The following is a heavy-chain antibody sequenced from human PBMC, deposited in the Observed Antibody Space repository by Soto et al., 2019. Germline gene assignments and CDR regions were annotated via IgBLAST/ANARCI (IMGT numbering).Heavy chain of an antibody. CDR1: GYTFTSYG. CDR2: ISAYNGNT. Sequence: QVQLVQSGAEVKKPGASVAVSCKASGYTFTSYGISWVRHAPGQGLEWMGWISAYNGNTNYAQKLQGRVTMTTDTSTRTDYMELRSLRSDDTAVYYCARDFGERGSDYWGQGTLVTVSS. CDR3: ARDFGERGSDY. J-gene: IGHJ4*02. D-gene: IGHD3-16*01. V-gene: IGHV1-18*01.